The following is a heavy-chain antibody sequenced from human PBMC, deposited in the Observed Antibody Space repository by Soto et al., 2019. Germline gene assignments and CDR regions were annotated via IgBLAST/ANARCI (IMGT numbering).Heavy chain of an antibody. CDR1: GGSFSGYY. Sequence: QVQLQQWGAGLLKPSETLSLTCAVYGGSFSGYYWGWIRQPPGKGLEWIGELNHSGSTNYNPALKSRVTISVDTSKNQFSLKLSSVTAADTAVYYCARGERFGEGVDYWGQGTLVTVSS. J-gene: IGHJ4*02. V-gene: IGHV4-34*01. CDR3: ARGERFGEGVDY. D-gene: IGHD3-10*01. CDR2: LNHSGST.